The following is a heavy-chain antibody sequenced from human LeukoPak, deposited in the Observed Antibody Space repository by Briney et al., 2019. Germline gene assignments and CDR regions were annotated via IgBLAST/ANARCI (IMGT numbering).Heavy chain of an antibody. Sequence: GASLRLSCAASGFSFSSDATSWVRQSPRKGLESDSRISASADDTYYTDSVKGRFTISRDNSRNTLHLHMNSLRADDTAMYYCAKDFRDSRTWYYKFDYWGQGTLVTVSS. J-gene: IGHJ4*02. CDR3: AKDFRDSRTWYYKFDY. D-gene: IGHD2-15*01. CDR2: ISASADDT. V-gene: IGHV3-23*01. CDR1: GFSFSSDA.